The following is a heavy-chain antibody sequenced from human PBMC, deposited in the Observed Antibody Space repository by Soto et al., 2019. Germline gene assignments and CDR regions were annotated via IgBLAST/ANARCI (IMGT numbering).Heavy chain of an antibody. J-gene: IGHJ6*02. CDR1: GYTFTSYG. V-gene: IGHV1-18*01. Sequence: EASVKVSCKASGYTFTSYGISWVRQAPGQGLEWMGWISAYNGNTNYAQKLQGRVTMTTDTSTSTAYMELRSLRSDDTAVYYCARDLGAIYDTLTGYGMDVWGQGTTVTAP. CDR3: ARDLGAIYDTLTGYGMDV. CDR2: ISAYNGNT. D-gene: IGHD3-9*01.